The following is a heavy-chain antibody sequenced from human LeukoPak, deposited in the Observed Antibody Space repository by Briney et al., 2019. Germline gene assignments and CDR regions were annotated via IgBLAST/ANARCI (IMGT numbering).Heavy chain of an antibody. CDR2: IYHSGST. CDR1: GGSISSGGYY. J-gene: IGHJ3*02. D-gene: IGHD3-10*01. V-gene: IGHV4-30-2*01. CDR3: ARGQYYYGSGKHAFDI. Sequence: PSQTLSLTCTVSGGSISSGGYYWSWIRQPPGKGLEWIGYIYHSGSTYYNPSLKSRVTISVDTSKNQFSLKLSSVTAADTAVYYCARGQYYYGSGKHAFDIWGQGTMVTVSS.